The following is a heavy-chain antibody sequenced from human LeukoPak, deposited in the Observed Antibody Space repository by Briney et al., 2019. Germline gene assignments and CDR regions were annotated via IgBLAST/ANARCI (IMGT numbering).Heavy chain of an antibody. CDR2: IYTSGST. V-gene: IGHV4-61*02. D-gene: IGHD3-10*01. CDR3: ARGDYGSGTYLWGS. J-gene: IGHJ5*02. CDR1: GDSISSGNYY. Sequence: SQTLSLTCTVSGDSISSGNYYWSWIRQPAGKGLEWIGRIYTSGSTNYNPSLKSRVTISVDTSKNQFSLRLNSVTATDTAMYYCARGDYGSGTYLWGSWGQGILVTVSP.